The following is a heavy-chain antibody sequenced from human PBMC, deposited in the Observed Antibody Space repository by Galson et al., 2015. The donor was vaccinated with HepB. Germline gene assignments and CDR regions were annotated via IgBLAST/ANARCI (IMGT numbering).Heavy chain of an antibody. J-gene: IGHJ4*03. Sequence: LSLTCTVSGGSISSSSYYWGWIRQPPGKGLEWIGSIYYSGSTYYNPSLKSRVTISVGTSKNQFSLKLSSVTAADTAVYYCARHSFRTYYYDSSGYPDYWGHGTLVTLSS. CDR3: ARHSFRTYYYDSSGYPDY. V-gene: IGHV4-39*01. CDR1: GGSISSSSYY. D-gene: IGHD3-22*01. CDR2: IYYSGST.